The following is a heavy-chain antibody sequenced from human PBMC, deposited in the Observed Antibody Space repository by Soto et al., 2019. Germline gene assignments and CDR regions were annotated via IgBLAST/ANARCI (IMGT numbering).Heavy chain of an antibody. Sequence: SVKVSCKASGGTFSSYAISWVRQAPGQGLEWMGGIIPTFGTANYAQKFQGRVTITADESTSTAYMELSSLRSEDTAVYYCARYVNCSSTSCYRPSYYYYGMDVWGQGTTVTVSS. D-gene: IGHD2-2*02. J-gene: IGHJ6*02. CDR1: GGTFSSYA. CDR2: IIPTFGTA. V-gene: IGHV1-69*13. CDR3: ARYVNCSSTSCYRPSYYYYGMDV.